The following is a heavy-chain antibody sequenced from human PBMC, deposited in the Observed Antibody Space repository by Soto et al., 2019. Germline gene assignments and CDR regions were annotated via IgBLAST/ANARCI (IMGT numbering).Heavy chain of an antibody. J-gene: IGHJ4*02. CDR2: IYYSGST. CDR3: ARSLYYYDSSSYWAFDY. CDR1: GGSISSSSYY. Sequence: PSETLSLTCTVSGGSISSSSYYWGWIRQPPGKGLEWIGSIYYSGSTYYNPSLKSRVTISVDTSKNQFSLKLSSVTAADTAVYYCARSLYYYDSSSYWAFDYWGQGTLVTVSS. V-gene: IGHV4-39*01. D-gene: IGHD3-22*01.